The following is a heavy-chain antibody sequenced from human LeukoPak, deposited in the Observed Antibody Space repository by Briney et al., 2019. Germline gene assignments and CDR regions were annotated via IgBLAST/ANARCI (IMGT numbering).Heavy chain of an antibody. Sequence: SETLSLTCAVYGGSFSGYYWSWIRQPPGKGLEWIGEINHSGSTNYNPSLKSRVTISVDTSKNQFSLKLSSVTAADTAVYYCARGWQWLVRYDYWGQGTLVTVSS. V-gene: IGHV4-34*01. CDR3: ARGWQWLVRYDY. CDR1: GGSFSGYY. J-gene: IGHJ4*02. D-gene: IGHD6-19*01. CDR2: INHSGST.